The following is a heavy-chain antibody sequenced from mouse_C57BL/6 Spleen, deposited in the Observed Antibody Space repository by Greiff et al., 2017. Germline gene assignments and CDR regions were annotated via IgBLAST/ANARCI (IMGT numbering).Heavy chain of an antibody. D-gene: IGHD1-1*01. CDR1: GFNIKDYY. CDR3: TTNYYGSSWYFDV. CDR2: IDPEDGDT. J-gene: IGHJ1*03. Sequence: VQLQQSGAELVRPGASVKLSCTASGFNIKDYYMHWVKQRPEQGLEWIGRIDPEDGDTEYAPKFQGKATMTAATSSNTAYLQLSSLTSEHTAVYYCTTNYYGSSWYFDVWGTGTTGTVSS. V-gene: IGHV14-1*01.